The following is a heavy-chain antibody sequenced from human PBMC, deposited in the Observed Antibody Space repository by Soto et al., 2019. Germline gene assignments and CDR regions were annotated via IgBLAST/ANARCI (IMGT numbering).Heavy chain of an antibody. CDR2: IYYSGST. Sequence: SETLSLTCSVSGGSISSSSYFWGWIRQPPGKGLEWIGSIYYSGSTYYNPSLKSRVTISVDTSKNQFSLKLSSVTAADTAVYYCARDWQWLGFDYWGQGTLVTVSS. D-gene: IGHD6-19*01. CDR3: ARDWQWLGFDY. V-gene: IGHV4-39*07. J-gene: IGHJ4*02. CDR1: GGSISSSSYF.